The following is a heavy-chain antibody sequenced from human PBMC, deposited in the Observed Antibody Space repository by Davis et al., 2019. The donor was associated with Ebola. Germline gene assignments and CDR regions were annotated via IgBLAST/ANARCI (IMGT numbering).Heavy chain of an antibody. CDR3: ARDHADFWSGSNYYGMDV. Sequence: GESLKISCAASGFTFSSYGMHWVRQAPGKGLEWVAVISYDGSNKYYADSVKGRFTISRDNSKNTLYLQMNNLRAEDTAVYYCARDHADFWSGSNYYGMDVWGKGTTVTVSS. CDR1: GFTFSSYG. J-gene: IGHJ6*04. D-gene: IGHD3-3*01. V-gene: IGHV3-30*03. CDR2: ISYDGSNK.